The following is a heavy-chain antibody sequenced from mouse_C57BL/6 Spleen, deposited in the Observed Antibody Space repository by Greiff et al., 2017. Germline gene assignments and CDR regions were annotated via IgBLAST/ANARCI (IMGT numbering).Heavy chain of an antibody. CDR1: EYEFPSHD. Sequence: EVKLQESGGGLVQPGESLKLSCESNEYEFPSHDMSWVRKTPEKRLELVAAINSDGGSTYYPDTMERRFIISRDNTKKTLYLQMSSLRSEDTALYYCARHADYYGSRDWYFDVWGTGTTVTVSS. D-gene: IGHD1-1*01. V-gene: IGHV5-2*01. CDR3: ARHADYYGSRDWYFDV. CDR2: INSDGGST. J-gene: IGHJ1*03.